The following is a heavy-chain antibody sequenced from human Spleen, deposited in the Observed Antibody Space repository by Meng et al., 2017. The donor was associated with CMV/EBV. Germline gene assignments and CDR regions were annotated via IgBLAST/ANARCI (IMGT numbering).Heavy chain of an antibody. CDR3: ARGGVDSTTIFGVVILKKTNYYYYGMDV. Sequence: GGSLRLSCAASGFTFSSYAMSWVRQAPGKGLEWVSAISGSGGSTYYADSVKGRFTISRDNAKNTLYLQMNSLRAEDTAVYYCARGGVDSTTIFGVVILKKTNYYYYGMDVWGQGTTVTVSS. V-gene: IGHV3-23*01. CDR2: ISGSGGST. D-gene: IGHD3-3*01. J-gene: IGHJ6*02. CDR1: GFTFSSYA.